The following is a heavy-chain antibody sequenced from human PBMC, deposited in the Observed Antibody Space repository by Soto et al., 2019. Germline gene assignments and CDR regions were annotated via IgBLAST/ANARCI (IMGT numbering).Heavy chain of an antibody. CDR1: GGSFSGYY. D-gene: IGHD3-10*01. J-gene: IGHJ4*02. V-gene: IGHV4-34*01. CDR2: INHSGST. Sequence: PSETLSLTCAVYGGSFSGYYWSWIRQPPGKGLEWIGEINHSGSTNYNPSLKSRVTISVDTSKNQFSLKLSSVTAADTAVYYCASSTAHSSGSYIIDYWGQGTLVTLSS. CDR3: ASSTAHSSGSYIIDY.